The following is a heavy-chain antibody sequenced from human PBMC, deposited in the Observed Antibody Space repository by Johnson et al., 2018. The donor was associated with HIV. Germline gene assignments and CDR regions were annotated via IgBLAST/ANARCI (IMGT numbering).Heavy chain of an antibody. CDR2: ISYNGTNT. D-gene: IGHD1-26*01. Sequence: QVQLVESGGGVVQPGRSLRLSCSVSGFTFSSYGMHWVRQAPGKGLEWVAVISYNGTNTWYADSVKGRFTISRDNSKNTMYLQLNSLRPEDTAVYYCVKDRGGRFSGSYLSLRVGAFDIWGQGTLVTVS. J-gene: IGHJ3*02. V-gene: IGHV3-30*18. CDR1: GFTFSSYG. CDR3: VKDRGGRFSGSYLSLRVGAFDI.